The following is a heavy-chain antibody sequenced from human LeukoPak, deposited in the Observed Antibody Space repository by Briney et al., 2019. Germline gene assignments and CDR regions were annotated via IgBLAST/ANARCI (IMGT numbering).Heavy chain of an antibody. J-gene: IGHJ3*01. CDR3: ATPYCGTISCLDVFDV. Sequence: PSETLSLTCTISGVSLSSDKYYWSWIRQRPGKGLEWIGHIYYSGSTSFNPSLKSRVSTSVDASKSQFSLKLTSVTAADTAVYYCATPYCGTISCLDVFDVWGQGTVVTVSS. CDR2: IYYSGST. D-gene: IGHD2-2*01. CDR1: GVSLSSDKYY. V-gene: IGHV4-31*03.